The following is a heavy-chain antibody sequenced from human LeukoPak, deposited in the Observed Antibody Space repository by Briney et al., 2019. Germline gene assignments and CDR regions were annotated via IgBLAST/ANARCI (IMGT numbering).Heavy chain of an antibody. Sequence: SGPALVKPTQTLTLTCTFSGFSLRTSGMCVSWIRQPPGKALEWLARIDWDDDKYYSTSLKTRLTISKDTSKNQVVLTMTNMDPVDTATYYCARILYDSSGYNLDYWGQGTLVTVSS. CDR2: IDWDDDK. V-gene: IGHV2-70*11. CDR3: ARILYDSSGYNLDY. J-gene: IGHJ4*02. D-gene: IGHD3-22*01. CDR1: GFSLRTSGMC.